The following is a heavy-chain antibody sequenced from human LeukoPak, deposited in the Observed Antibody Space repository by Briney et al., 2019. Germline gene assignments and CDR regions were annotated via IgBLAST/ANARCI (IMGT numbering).Heavy chain of an antibody. CDR1: GFTFSSYA. V-gene: IGHV3-30*02. CDR2: IQYDGNNK. Sequence: GSLRLSCAASGFTFSSYAMHWVRQAPGKGLEWVTSIQYDGNNKYCADSVKGRFSISRYNPNNTLFLQMNSLRAEDTAVYYCAKEGGYSYGFGIGDDALDIWGQGTMVTVSS. CDR3: AKEGGYSYGFGIGDDALDI. D-gene: IGHD5-18*01. J-gene: IGHJ3*02.